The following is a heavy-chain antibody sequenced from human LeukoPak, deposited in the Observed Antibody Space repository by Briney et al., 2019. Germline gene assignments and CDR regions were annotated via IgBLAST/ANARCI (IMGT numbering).Heavy chain of an antibody. J-gene: IGHJ5*02. Sequence: SETLSLTCAVYGGSFRGYYWSWIRQPPGKGLEWIGETNHSGSTNYNPSLKSRVTISVDTSKNQFSLKLSSVTAADTAVYYCARDAAPYYYGSGIFRKNNWFDPWGQGTLVTVSS. CDR2: TNHSGST. CDR3: ARDAAPYYYGSGIFRKNNWFDP. V-gene: IGHV4-34*01. CDR1: GGSFRGYY. D-gene: IGHD3-10*01.